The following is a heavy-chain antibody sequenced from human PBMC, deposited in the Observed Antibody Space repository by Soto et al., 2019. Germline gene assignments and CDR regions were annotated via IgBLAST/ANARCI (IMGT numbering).Heavy chain of an antibody. D-gene: IGHD6-19*01. CDR2: ISGRNGNT. CDR3: ARDPSTIPVVGTYEGEKANFDY. Sequence: QVQLVQSGVEVKKPGASVKVSCKASGYTFINYDVSWVRQAPGQGLEWVGWISGRNGNTNYAQRFQGRVDMTIYISTSTVYMDLRSLRYDDTAVYYCARDPSTIPVVGTYEGEKANFDYGGQGSLVTVS. J-gene: IGHJ4*02. CDR1: GYTFINYD. V-gene: IGHV1-18*01.